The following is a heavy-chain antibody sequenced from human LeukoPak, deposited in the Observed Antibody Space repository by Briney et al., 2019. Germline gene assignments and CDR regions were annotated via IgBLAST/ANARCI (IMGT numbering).Heavy chain of an antibody. CDR2: IYTSGST. Sequence: SETLSLTCTVSGGSISSGSYYWSWIRQPAGKGLDWIGRIYTSGSTNYNPSLKSRVTISVDTSKNQFSLKLSSVTAADTAVYYCARDDPTAEGWFDPWGQGTLVTVSS. CDR3: ARDDPTAEGWFDP. CDR1: GGSISSGSYY. V-gene: IGHV4-61*02. J-gene: IGHJ5*02.